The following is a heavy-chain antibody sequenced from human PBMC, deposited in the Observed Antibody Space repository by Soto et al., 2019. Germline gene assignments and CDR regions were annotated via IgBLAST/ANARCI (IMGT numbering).Heavy chain of an antibody. D-gene: IGHD5-18*01. J-gene: IGHJ4*02. CDR2: INSDGSST. CDR3: ARDEAMVVRYFDY. V-gene: IGHV3-74*01. Sequence: GGSLRLSCAASGFTFSSCWMHWVRQAPGKGLVWVSRINSDGSSTSYADSVKGRFTISRDNAKNTLYLQMNSLRAEDTAVYYCARDEAMVVRYFDYWGQGTLVTVSS. CDR1: GFTFSSCW.